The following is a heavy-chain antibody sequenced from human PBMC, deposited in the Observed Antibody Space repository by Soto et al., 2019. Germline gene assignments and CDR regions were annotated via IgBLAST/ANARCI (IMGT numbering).Heavy chain of an antibody. CDR2: ISAYNGNT. D-gene: IGHD3-9*01. CDR3: ARDLWAYYDILTGYYGPRDAFDI. J-gene: IGHJ3*02. CDR1: GYTFTNYG. Sequence: GASVKVSCKASGYTFTNYGISWVRQAPGQGLEWMGWISAYNGNTNYAQKLQGRVTMTTDTSTSTAYMELRSLRSDDTAVYYCARDLWAYYDILTGYYGPRDAFDIWGQGTMVTVSS. V-gene: IGHV1-18*01.